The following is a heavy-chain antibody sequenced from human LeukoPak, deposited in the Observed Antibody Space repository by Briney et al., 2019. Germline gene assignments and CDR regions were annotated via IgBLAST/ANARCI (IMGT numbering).Heavy chain of an antibody. Sequence: PSETLSLTCTVASASISSSTSYWGWIRQPPGKGLEHIGIIVYSGSTYYNPSLKSRSTLSIDIPNNQFSLKLSSVTATHTAVYYCAKLDKRVQNTFDIWGQGTMVSVCS. CDR2: IVYSGST. J-gene: IGHJ3*02. V-gene: IGHV4-39*01. CDR3: AKLDKRVQNTFDI. CDR1: SASISSSTSY. D-gene: IGHD2/OR15-2a*01.